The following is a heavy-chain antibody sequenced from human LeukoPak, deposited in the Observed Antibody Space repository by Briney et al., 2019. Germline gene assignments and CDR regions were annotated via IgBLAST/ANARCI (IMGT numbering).Heavy chain of an antibody. CDR3: ARDGALSHPQTYDY. Sequence: PGGSLRLSCAASGFNVTSYTMNWVRQAPGRGLEWVSSIRGRDGHIYYADSVMGRFAISRDNAKNSLFLQMNRLRAEDTAVYYCARDGALSHPQTYDYWGQGTLVTVTS. J-gene: IGHJ4*02. CDR2: IRGRDGHI. CDR1: GFNVTSYT. V-gene: IGHV3-21*01. D-gene: IGHD3-16*01.